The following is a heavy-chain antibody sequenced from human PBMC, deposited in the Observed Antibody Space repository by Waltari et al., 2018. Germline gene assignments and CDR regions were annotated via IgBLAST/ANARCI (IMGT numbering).Heavy chain of an antibody. CDR2: INAGNGNT. V-gene: IGHV1-3*01. D-gene: IGHD6-13*01. CDR1: GYTFTSYA. J-gene: IGHJ4*02. CDR3: ARPPTYSSSWYSFDY. Sequence: QVQLVQSGAEVKKPGASVKVSCKASGYTFTSYAMHWVRQAPGQRLEWMGWINAGNGNTKYSQKFQGRVTITRDTSASTAYMELSSLRSEDTAVYYCARPPTYSSSWYSFDYWGQGTLVTVSS.